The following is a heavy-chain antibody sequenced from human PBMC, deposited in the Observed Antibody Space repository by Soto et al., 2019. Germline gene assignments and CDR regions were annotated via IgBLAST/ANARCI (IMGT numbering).Heavy chain of an antibody. CDR3: AYRYCSGGSCYGRYYFDY. D-gene: IGHD2-15*01. Sequence: PGGSLRLSCAASGFTFSSYAMSWVRQAPGKGLEWVSAISGSGGSTYYADSVKGRFTISRDNSKNTLYLQMNSLRAEDTAVYYCAYRYCSGGSCYGRYYFDYWGRGTLVTVSS. CDR2: ISGSGGST. CDR1: GFTFSSYA. J-gene: IGHJ4*02. V-gene: IGHV3-23*01.